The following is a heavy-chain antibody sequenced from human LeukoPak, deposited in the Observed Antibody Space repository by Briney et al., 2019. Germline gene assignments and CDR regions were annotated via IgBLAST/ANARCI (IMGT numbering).Heavy chain of an antibody. CDR1: GYTFTSYG. CDR2: ISAYNGNT. J-gene: IGHJ6*03. CDR3: PRSSGYSYYYYMDV. D-gene: IGHD3-22*01. V-gene: IGHV1-18*01. Sequence: ASVKVSCKPSGYTFTSYGISWVRQAPGQGLEWMGWISAYNGNTNYAQKLQGRVTMTTDTSTSTAYMELSSLRSEDTAIYYCPRSSGYSYYYYMDVWGKGTTVTVSS.